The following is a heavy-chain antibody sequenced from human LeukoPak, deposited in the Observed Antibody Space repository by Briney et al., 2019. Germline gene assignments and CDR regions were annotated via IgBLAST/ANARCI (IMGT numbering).Heavy chain of an antibody. CDR1: GFTFSSYA. V-gene: IGHV3-23*01. Sequence: GGSLRLSCAASGFTFSSYAMRWVRQAPGKGLEWVSAISGSGGMTYYADSVKGRFTISRDNSKNTLYLQMNSLRAEDTAVYYCAKCGGSSSSGNNYFYYMDVWGKGTTVTVSS. CDR3: AKCGGSSSSGNNYFYYMDV. D-gene: IGHD6-6*01. J-gene: IGHJ6*03. CDR2: ISGSGGMT.